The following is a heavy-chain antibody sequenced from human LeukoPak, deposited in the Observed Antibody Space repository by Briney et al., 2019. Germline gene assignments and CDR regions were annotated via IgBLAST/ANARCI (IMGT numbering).Heavy chain of an antibody. CDR2: ISGRGGNT. CDR1: VFTFSSYG. J-gene: IGHJ4*02. V-gene: IGHV3-23*01. Sequence: GGSLRLSCAASVFTFSSYGMSWVRQAPGKGLEWVSAISGRGGNTYYADSVKGRFTISRDISKNTLNLQMNSLKTEDTAVYYCTRDQTPYYWGQGTLVTVSS. CDR3: TRDQTPYY.